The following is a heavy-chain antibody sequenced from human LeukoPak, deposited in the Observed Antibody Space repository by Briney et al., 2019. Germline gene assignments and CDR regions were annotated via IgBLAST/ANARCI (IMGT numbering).Heavy chain of an antibody. J-gene: IGHJ6*03. CDR1: GGSFSGYY. CDR2: INHSGST. V-gene: IGHV4-34*01. CDR3: ARGLGSSDHWDYYYYDMDV. Sequence: PSETLSLTCAVYGGSFSGYYWSWIRQPPGKGLEWIGEINHSGSTNYNPSLKSRVTISVDTSKNQFSLKLSSVTAADTAVYYCARGLGSSDHWDYYYYDMDVWGKGTTVTVSS. D-gene: IGHD6-6*01.